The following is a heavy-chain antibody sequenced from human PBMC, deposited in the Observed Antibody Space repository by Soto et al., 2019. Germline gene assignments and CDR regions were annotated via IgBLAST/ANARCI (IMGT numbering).Heavy chain of an antibody. CDR3: ASVECNCGRCYDVALDI. J-gene: IGHJ3*02. CDR1: GYTFTSYD. Sequence: GASVKVSCKASGYTFTSYDINWVRQATGQGLEWMGWMNPNSGNTGYAQKFQGRVTMTRNTSISTAYMELSSLRSEDTAVYYCASVECNCGRCYDVALDIWGQGTVVSV. V-gene: IGHV1-8*01. CDR2: MNPNSGNT. D-gene: IGHD2-15*01.